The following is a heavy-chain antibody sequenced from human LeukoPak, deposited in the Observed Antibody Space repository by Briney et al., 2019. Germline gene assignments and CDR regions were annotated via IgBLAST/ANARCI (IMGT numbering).Heavy chain of an antibody. V-gene: IGHV3-23*01. D-gene: IGHD3-22*01. J-gene: IGHJ3*02. CDR1: GFTFSSYS. CDR2: ISGSGGST. Sequence: GGSLRLSCAASGFTFSSYSMNWVRQAPGKGLEWVSAISGSGGSTYYADSVKGRFTISRDNSKNTLYLQMNSLRAEDTAVYYCAKDYYDSSGGRRGAFDIWGQGTMVTVSS. CDR3: AKDYYDSSGGRRGAFDI.